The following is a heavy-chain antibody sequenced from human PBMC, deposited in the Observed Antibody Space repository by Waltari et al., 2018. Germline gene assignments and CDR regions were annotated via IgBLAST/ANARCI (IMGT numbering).Heavy chain of an antibody. CDR1: GFTFSSYA. CDR2: ISYDGSNK. Sequence: QVQLVESGGGVVQPGRSLRLSCAASGFTFSSYAMHWVRQAPGKGLEWVAVISYDGSNKYYADSVKGRFTISRDNSKNTLYLQMNSLRAEDTAVYYCARDLGANWGGGVSFDYWGQGTLVTVSS. J-gene: IGHJ4*02. V-gene: IGHV3-30-3*01. D-gene: IGHD7-27*01. CDR3: ARDLGANWGGGVSFDY.